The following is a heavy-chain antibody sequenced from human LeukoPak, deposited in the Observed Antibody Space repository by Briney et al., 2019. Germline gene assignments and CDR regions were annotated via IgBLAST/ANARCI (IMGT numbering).Heavy chain of an antibody. CDR2: IYYSGNT. V-gene: IGHV4-39*01. Sequence: PSETLSLTCTVSGVSISSSNSYWGWIRQPPGKGLEWIGSIYYSGNTYYNASLKSQVSISIDTSKNQFSLRLTSVTAADTAVYYCPRQTGSGLFILPGGQGTLVTVSS. CDR1: GVSISSSNSY. J-gene: IGHJ4*02. CDR3: PRQTGSGLFILP. D-gene: IGHD3/OR15-3a*01.